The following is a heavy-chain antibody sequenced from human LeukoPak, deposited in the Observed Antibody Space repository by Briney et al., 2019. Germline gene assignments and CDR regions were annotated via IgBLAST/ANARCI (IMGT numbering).Heavy chain of an antibody. J-gene: IGHJ6*03. CDR1: GYTFTGYY. V-gene: IGHV1-2*02. CDR2: INPNSGGT. Sequence: ASVKVSCKASGYTFTGYYMHWVRQAPGQGLEWMGWINPNSGGTNYAQKFQGRVTMTRDTSISTAYMELSRLRSDDTAVYYCARVRVGQQLVQFLYYYYMDVWGKGTTVTVSS. D-gene: IGHD6-13*01. CDR3: ARVRVGQQLVQFLYYYYMDV.